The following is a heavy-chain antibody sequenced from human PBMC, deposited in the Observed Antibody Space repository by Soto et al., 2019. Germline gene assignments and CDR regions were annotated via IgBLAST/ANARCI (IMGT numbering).Heavy chain of an antibody. J-gene: IGHJ4*02. V-gene: IGHV1-46*03. D-gene: IGHD2-2*01. CDR3: GREGYCSSTSCPGRAYYFDY. CDR2: INPSGGST. Sequence: ASVKVSCKASGYTFTSYYMHWVRQAPGQGPEWMGTINPSGGSTSYAQKFQGRVTMTRDTSTSTLYMELSSLRSEDTAVYYCGREGYCSSTSCPGRAYYFDYWGQGTLVTVAS. CDR1: GYTFTSYY.